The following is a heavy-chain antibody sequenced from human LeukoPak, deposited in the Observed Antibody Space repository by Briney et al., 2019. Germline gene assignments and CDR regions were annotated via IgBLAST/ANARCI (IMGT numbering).Heavy chain of an antibody. Sequence: GGSLRLSCAASGFTFSNYGMHWVRQAPGKGLEWVAVISYDGSNEYYADSVKGRFTISRDNSKNTLYLQMNSLRAEDTAVYYCAKDLGDYDGNSDLNYWGQGTLVTVSS. CDR3: AKDLGDYDGNSDLNY. J-gene: IGHJ4*02. D-gene: IGHD4-23*01. CDR2: ISYDGSNE. V-gene: IGHV3-30*18. CDR1: GFTFSNYG.